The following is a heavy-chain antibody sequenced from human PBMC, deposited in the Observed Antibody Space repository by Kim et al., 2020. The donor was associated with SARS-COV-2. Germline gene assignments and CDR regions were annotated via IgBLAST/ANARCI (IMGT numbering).Heavy chain of an antibody. CDR1: GGSFSGYY. CDR2: INHSGST. CDR3: ARDRSYYYDSSGGFDY. J-gene: IGHJ4*02. V-gene: IGHV4-34*01. D-gene: IGHD3-22*01. Sequence: SETLSLTCAVYGGSFSGYYWSWIRQPPGKGLEWIGEINHSGSTNYNPSLKSRVTISVDTSKNQFSLKLSSVTAADTAVYYCARDRSYYYDSSGGFDYWGQGTLVTVSS.